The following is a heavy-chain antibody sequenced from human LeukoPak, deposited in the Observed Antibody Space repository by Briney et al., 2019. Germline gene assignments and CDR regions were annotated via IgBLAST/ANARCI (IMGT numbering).Heavy chain of an antibody. CDR2: INHSGST. V-gene: IGHV4-34*01. CDR3: AREVVVVPAAMGRYFDY. D-gene: IGHD2-2*01. CDR1: GGSFSGYY. Sequence: SETLSLTXAVYGGSFSGYYWSWIRQPPGKGLEWIGEINHSGSTNYNPSLTSRVTISVDTSKNQFSLKLSSVTAADTAVYYCAREVVVVPAAMGRYFDYWGQGTLVTVSS. J-gene: IGHJ4*02.